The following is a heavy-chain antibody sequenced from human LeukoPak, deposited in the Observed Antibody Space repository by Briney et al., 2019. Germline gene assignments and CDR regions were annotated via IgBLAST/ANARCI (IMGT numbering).Heavy chain of an antibody. Sequence: TSETLSLSCTVSGSSINTPYYWAWIRQPPGEGLEWIGNIFHGVTTFYNPSLMNRVAISVDTSKNQFSLKLTSVTAADTAVYYCARDATIAAPLMSWGQGTLVIVSS. V-gene: IGHV4-38-2*02. CDR2: IFHGVTT. J-gene: IGHJ4*02. D-gene: IGHD6-13*01. CDR3: ARDATIAAPLMS. CDR1: GSSINTPYY.